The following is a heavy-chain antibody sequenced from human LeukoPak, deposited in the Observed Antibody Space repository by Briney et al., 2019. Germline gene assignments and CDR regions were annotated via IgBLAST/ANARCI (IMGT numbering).Heavy chain of an antibody. V-gene: IGHV3-21*01. Sequence: PGGSLRLSCAASGLTFSTYTMNWVRQAPGEGLEWVSSISSSSSYIYYADSVKGRFSISRDNAEKSLYLQMNSLRAEDTAVYYCARDGPAAAGSAPDYWGQGTLVIVSS. J-gene: IGHJ4*02. CDR2: ISSSSSYI. CDR3: ARDGPAAAGSAPDY. CDR1: GLTFSTYT. D-gene: IGHD6-13*01.